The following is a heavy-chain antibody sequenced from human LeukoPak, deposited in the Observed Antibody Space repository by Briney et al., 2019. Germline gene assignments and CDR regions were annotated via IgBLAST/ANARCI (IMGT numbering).Heavy chain of an antibody. J-gene: IGHJ4*02. CDR1: GGTFSSYA. V-gene: IGHV1-69*04. D-gene: IGHD6-13*01. Sequence: SVKVSCKASGGTFSSYAISWVRQAPGQGLEWMGRIIPILGIANYAQKFQGRVTITADKSTSTAYMELSSLRSEDTAVYYCARGPRIAAAGTEGLLDYWGQGTLVTVSS. CDR3: ARGPRIAAAGTEGLLDY. CDR2: IIPILGIA.